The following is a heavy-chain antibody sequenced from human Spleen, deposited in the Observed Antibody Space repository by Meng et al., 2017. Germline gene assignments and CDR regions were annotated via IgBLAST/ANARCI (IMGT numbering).Heavy chain of an antibody. V-gene: IGHV4-61*02. D-gene: IGHD6-13*01. CDR1: GGSISSSSYY. J-gene: IGHJ4*02. CDR3: VREQQVYMGIDY. CDR2: IYATGIT. Sequence: SETLSLTCTVSGGSISSSSYYWGWVRQPAGQGLEWIGRIYATGITNYDPSLKSRVSMSVDTSKNQFSLKLRSVTAADTAIYYCVREQQVYMGIDYWGQGKLVTVSS.